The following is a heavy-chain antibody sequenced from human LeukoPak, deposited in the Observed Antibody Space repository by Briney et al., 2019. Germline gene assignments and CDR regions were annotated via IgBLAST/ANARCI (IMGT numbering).Heavy chain of an antibody. CDR2: INHSGST. D-gene: IGHD3-16*01. Sequence: SETLSLTCAVYGGSFSGYYWSWIRQPPGKGQEWIGEINHSGSTNYNPSLKSRVTISVDTSKNQFSLRLSSVTAADTAVYYCARGDYFYWFDPWGQGTLVTVSS. V-gene: IGHV4-34*01. CDR3: ARGDYFYWFDP. CDR1: GGSFSGYY. J-gene: IGHJ5*02.